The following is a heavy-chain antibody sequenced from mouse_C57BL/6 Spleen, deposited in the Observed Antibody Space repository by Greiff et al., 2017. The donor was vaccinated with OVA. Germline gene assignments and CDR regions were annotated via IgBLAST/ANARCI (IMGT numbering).Heavy chain of an antibody. J-gene: IGHJ3*01. Sequence: VQLQQSGPGLVKPSQSLSLTCSVTGYSITSGYYWNWIRQFPGNKLEWMGYISYDGSNNYNPSLKNRISITRDTSKNQFFLKLNSVTTEDTATYYCAREGGYDAFAYWGQGTLVTVSA. CDR3: AREGGYDAFAY. CDR2: ISYDGSN. V-gene: IGHV3-6*01. D-gene: IGHD2-2*01. CDR1: GYSITSGYY.